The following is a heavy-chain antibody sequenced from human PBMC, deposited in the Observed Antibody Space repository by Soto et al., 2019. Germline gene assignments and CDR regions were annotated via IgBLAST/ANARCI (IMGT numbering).Heavy chain of an antibody. V-gene: IGHV3-30*18. CDR1: GFTFSSYG. CDR3: AKDDGYYDSNGPYCFDY. J-gene: IGHJ4*02. D-gene: IGHD3-22*01. CDR2: ISYDGSNK. Sequence: QVQLVESGGGVVQPGRSLRLSCAASGFTFSSYGMHWVRQAPGKGLEWVAVISYDGSNKYYADSVKGRFTISRDNSKNPLYQKKNSLRAEDTAVYYCAKDDGYYDSNGPYCFDYWGQGTLVTVSS.